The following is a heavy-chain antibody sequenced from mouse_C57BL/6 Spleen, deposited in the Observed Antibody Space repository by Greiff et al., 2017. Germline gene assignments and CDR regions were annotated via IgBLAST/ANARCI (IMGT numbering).Heavy chain of an antibody. Sequence: VQLQQPGPELVKPGASVKISCKASGYSFTGYYMNWVKQSPEKSLEWIGEINPSTGGTTYNQKFKAKATLTVDKSSSTAYMQLNSLTSEDSAVYYCAISCSNYLYYCDYWGQGTTLTVSS. CDR2: INPSTGGT. V-gene: IGHV1-42*01. CDR1: GYSFTGYY. J-gene: IGHJ2*01. CDR3: AISCSNYLYYCDY. D-gene: IGHD2-5*01.